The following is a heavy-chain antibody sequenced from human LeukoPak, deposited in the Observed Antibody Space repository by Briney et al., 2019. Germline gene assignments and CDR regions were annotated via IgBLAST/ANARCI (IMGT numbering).Heavy chain of an antibody. J-gene: IGHJ4*02. Sequence: ASVKVSCKASGYIFTGYYMHWVRQAPGQGLEWMGWINPNNGGTNYAQKFQGWVTMTRDTSISTAYMELSRLRSDDTAVYYCARVPDTAMDYFDYWGQGTLVTVSS. V-gene: IGHV1-2*04. CDR1: GYIFTGYY. D-gene: IGHD5-18*01. CDR2: INPNNGGT. CDR3: ARVPDTAMDYFDY.